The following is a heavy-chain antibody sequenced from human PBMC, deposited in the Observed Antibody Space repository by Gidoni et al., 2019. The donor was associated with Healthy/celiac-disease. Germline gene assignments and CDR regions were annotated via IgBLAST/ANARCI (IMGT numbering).Heavy chain of an antibody. D-gene: IGHD3-22*01. CDR2: ISYDGSNK. Sequence: QVQLVESGGGVVQPGGSLRLSCAASGFTFSSYGMHWVRQAPGKGLEWVAVISYDGSNKYYADSVKGRFTISRDNSKNTLYLQMNSLRAEDTAVYYCARASSGYYYGAFDIWGQGTMVTVSS. CDR1: GFTFSSYG. CDR3: ARASSGYYYGAFDI. V-gene: IGHV3-30*03. J-gene: IGHJ3*02.